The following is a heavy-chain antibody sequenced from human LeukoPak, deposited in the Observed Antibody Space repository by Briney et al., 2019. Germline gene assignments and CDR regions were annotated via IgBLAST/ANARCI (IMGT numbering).Heavy chain of an antibody. CDR1: GFTFDDYA. CDR3: AKGATGYSTSGYFDY. D-gene: IGHD6-13*01. V-gene: IGHV3-9*03. Sequence: GGSLRLSCAASGFTFDDYAMHWVRQAPGKGLEWVSGISWNSGSIGYAGSVKGRVTIYRDNAKNSMYLQMNSLRAEDMALYYCAKGATGYSTSGYFDYWGQGTLVTVSS. CDR2: ISWNSGSI. J-gene: IGHJ4*02.